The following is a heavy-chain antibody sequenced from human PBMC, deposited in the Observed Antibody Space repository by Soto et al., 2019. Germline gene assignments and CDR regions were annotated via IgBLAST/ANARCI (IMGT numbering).Heavy chain of an antibody. J-gene: IGHJ5*02. V-gene: IGHV4-30-4*01. CDR2: IYYSGST. CDR3: ARDRVVGAILP. D-gene: IGHD1-26*01. CDR1: GGSISSGDYY. Sequence: LSLTCTVSGGSISSGDYYWSWIRQPPGKGLEWIGYIYYSGSTYYNPSLKSRVTISVDTSKNQFSLKLSSVTAADTAVYYCARDRVVGAILPWGQGTLVTVSS.